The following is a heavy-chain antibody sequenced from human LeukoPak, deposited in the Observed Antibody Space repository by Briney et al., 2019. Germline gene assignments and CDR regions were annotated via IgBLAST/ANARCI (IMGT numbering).Heavy chain of an antibody. CDR2: ISYSGTT. V-gene: IGHV4-59*01. D-gene: IGHD4-23*01. J-gene: IGHJ5*01. Sequence: SETLSLTCTVSGGSISNFYWTWIRQSPGKGLEWIGYISYSGTTKYSPSLKSRVTISLDTSKNQFSLKLNSVTAADTAVYYCARNHGGWFDSWGQGTLVTVSS. CDR1: GGSISNFY. CDR3: ARNHGGWFDS.